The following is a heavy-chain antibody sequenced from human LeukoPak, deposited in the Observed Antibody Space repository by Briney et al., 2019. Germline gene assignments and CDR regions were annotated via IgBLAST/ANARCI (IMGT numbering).Heavy chain of an antibody. CDR2: IIPILGIA. CDR1: GGTFSSYT. V-gene: IGHV1-69*02. CDR3: ASSPAVLTGYYSPFDY. D-gene: IGHD3-9*01. J-gene: IGHJ4*02. Sequence: SVKVSCKASGGTFSSYTVSWVRQAPGQGLEWMGRIIPILGIANYAQKFQGRVTITADKSTSTAYMELSSLRSEDTAVYYCASSPAVLTGYYSPFDYWGQGTLVTVSS.